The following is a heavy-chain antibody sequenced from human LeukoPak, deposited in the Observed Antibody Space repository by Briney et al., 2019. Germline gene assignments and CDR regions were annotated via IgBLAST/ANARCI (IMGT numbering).Heavy chain of an antibody. CDR1: GGSISSTSYY. D-gene: IGHD6-19*01. J-gene: IGHJ3*02. V-gene: IGHV4-39*01. CDR3: ARQPRSGIAVAGTGDAFDI. CDR2: IYYSGST. Sequence: SETLSLTCTVSGGSISSTSYYWGWIRQPPGKGLEWIGSIYYSGSTYYNPSLKSRVAISADRSKNQFSLKLSSVTAADTAVYYCARQPRSGIAVAGTGDAFDIWGQGTMVTVSS.